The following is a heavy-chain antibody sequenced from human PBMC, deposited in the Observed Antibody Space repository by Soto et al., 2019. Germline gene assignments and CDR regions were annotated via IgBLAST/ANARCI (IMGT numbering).Heavy chain of an antibody. CDR3: ASWPQTDFRPPSVYYYDSSGYPESKAFDI. Sequence: GGSLRLSCAASGFTFSSYSMNWVRQAPGKGLEWVSYISSSSSTIYYADSVKGRFTISRDNAKNSLYLQMNSLRDEDTAVYYCASWPQTDFRPPSVYYYDSSGYPESKAFDIWGQGTMVTVSS. CDR2: ISSSSSTI. V-gene: IGHV3-48*02. CDR1: GFTFSSYS. D-gene: IGHD3-22*01. J-gene: IGHJ3*02.